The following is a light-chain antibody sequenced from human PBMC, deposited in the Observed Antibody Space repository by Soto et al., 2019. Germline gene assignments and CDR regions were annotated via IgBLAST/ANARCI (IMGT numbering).Light chain of an antibody. CDR3: ASWDDTLNDYV. J-gene: IGLJ1*01. V-gene: IGLV1-40*01. Sequence: QSVLTQPPSVSGAPGQRVTISCTGSSSNIGADYDVHWYQQFPGTAPKVLIYGNRNRPSGVPDRFSGSKSGTSASLSISGLQSADEVDYYCASWDDTLNDYVFGTGTKLTVL. CDR2: GNR. CDR1: SSNIGADYD.